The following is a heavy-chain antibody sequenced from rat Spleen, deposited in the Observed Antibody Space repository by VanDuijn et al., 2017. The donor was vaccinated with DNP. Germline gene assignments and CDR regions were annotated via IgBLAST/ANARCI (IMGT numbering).Heavy chain of an antibody. CDR3: AREGNYGGYREYFDC. CDR1: GSSITSNY. D-gene: IGHD1-11*01. Sequence: EVQLQESGPGLVKPSQSLSLTCSVTGSSITSNYWAWIRKFPGNKMEWIGHIGYSGSTSYNPSLKSRISITRDTSKNQFFLQLSSVTSVDTATYYCAREGNYGGYREYFDCWGQGVMVTVSS. V-gene: IGHV3-1*01. J-gene: IGHJ2*01. CDR2: IGYSGST.